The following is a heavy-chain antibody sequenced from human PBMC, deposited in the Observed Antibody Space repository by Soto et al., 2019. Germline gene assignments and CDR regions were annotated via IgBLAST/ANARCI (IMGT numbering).Heavy chain of an antibody. CDR1: GGSVSSNSAA. D-gene: IGHD2-2*01. V-gene: IGHV6-1*01. CDR2: TYYRSKWYN. J-gene: IGHJ6*04. CDR3: ARGDIVLVPAAWLTDYYYYGMDV. Sequence: SQTLSLTCAISGGSVSSNSAAWNWIRQSPSRGLEWLGRTYYRSKWYNDYAVSVKSRITINPDTSKNQFSLQLNSVTPEDTAVYYCARGDIVLVPAAWLTDYYYYGMDVWGKGTTVTVSS.